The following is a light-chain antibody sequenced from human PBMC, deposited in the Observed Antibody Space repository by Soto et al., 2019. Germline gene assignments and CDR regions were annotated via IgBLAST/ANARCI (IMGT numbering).Light chain of an antibody. V-gene: IGLV1-44*01. CDR1: TSNIGSTP. CDR2: GND. Sequence: QSVLTQPPSASGTPGQRVTISCSGSTSNIGSTPVSWYQQLPRTAPKLLIYGNDQRPSGVPDRFSGSQSGTSASLAISGLQSEDEADYYCAAWDASLNGPVFGGGTKVTVL. CDR3: AAWDASLNGPV. J-gene: IGLJ2*01.